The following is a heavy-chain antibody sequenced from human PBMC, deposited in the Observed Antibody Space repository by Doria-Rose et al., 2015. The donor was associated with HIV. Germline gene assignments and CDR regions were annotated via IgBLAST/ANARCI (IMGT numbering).Heavy chain of an antibody. CDR3: ARGQYRSTWGLFQD. CDR1: GDSVSSGGYY. J-gene: IGHJ1*01. Sequence: PGLVKPSETLSLTCTVSGDSVSSGGYYWTWLRQPPGKGLEWLGYMYYSGTSNYNPSLKSRVTISIDTSKNQFSLKLSSVTAADTAVYYCARGQYRSTWGLFQDWGRGTLVTVSS. CDR2: MYYSGTS. V-gene: IGHV4-61*08. D-gene: IGHD6-13*01.